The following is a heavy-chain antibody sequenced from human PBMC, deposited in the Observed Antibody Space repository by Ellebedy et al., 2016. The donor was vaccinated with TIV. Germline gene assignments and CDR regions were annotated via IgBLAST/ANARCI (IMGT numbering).Heavy chain of an antibody. V-gene: IGHV3-74*01. J-gene: IGHJ5*02. CDR3: AHATVRA. D-gene: IGHD3-10*01. Sequence: GESLKISXAASGFTFSSYWMHWVRQAPGKGLVWVSRISSDGSTTVYADSVKGRFTTSRDNAKNTLYLQMNSLRAEDTAVYYCAHATVRAWGQGTLVTVSS. CDR1: GFTFSSYW. CDR2: ISSDGSTT.